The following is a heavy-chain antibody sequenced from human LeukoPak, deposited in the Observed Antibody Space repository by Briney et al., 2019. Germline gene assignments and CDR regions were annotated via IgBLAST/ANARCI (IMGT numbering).Heavy chain of an antibody. Sequence: GTSVKVSCKASGFTFTSSAVQWVRQARGQRLEWIGWIVVGSGNTNYAQKFQERVTITRDMSTSTAYMELSSLRSEDTAVYYCAGEEGIAAAAAIYYYGMDVWGQGTTVTVSS. CDR3: AGEEGIAAAAAIYYYGMDV. CDR2: IVVGSGNT. CDR1: GFTFTSSA. J-gene: IGHJ6*02. D-gene: IGHD6-13*01. V-gene: IGHV1-58*01.